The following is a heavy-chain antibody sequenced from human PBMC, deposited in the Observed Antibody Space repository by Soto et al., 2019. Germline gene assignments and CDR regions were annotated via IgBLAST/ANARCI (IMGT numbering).Heavy chain of an antibody. CDR3: ATAITSNDHYYFDY. V-gene: IGHV1-24*01. CDR1: GYTLTELS. Sequence: ASVKVSCKVSGYTLTELSMHWVRQAPGKGLEWMGGFDPEDGETIYAQKFQGRVTMTEDTSTDTAYMELSSLRSEDTAVYYCATAITSNDHYYFDYWGQGTLVTVSS. D-gene: IGHD1-1*01. J-gene: IGHJ4*02. CDR2: FDPEDGET.